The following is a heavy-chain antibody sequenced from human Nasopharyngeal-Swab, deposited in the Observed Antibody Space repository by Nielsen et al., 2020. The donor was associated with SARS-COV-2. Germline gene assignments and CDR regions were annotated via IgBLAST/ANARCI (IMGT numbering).Heavy chain of an antibody. CDR2: IYYSGST. CDR1: GGSISSYY. D-gene: IGHD3-16*02. Sequence: SETLSLTCTVSGGSISSYYWSWIRQPPGKGLEWIGYIYYSGSTNYNPSLKSRVTISVDTSKNQFSLKLSSVTAADTAVYYCARIPLITCGGVIVPDYYGMDVWGQGTTVTVSS. CDR3: ARIPLITCGGVIVPDYYGMDV. V-gene: IGHV4-59*01. J-gene: IGHJ6*02.